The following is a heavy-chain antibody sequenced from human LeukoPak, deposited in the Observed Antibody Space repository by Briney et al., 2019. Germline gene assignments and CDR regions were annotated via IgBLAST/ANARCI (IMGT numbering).Heavy chain of an antibody. CDR3: AKGDSGSYAVDY. CDR2: ISGSGGST. CDR1: GITFSAYA. D-gene: IGHD1-26*01. J-gene: IGHJ4*02. Sequence: PGGSLRLSCAASGITFSAYAMNWVRQAPGKGPEWLSAISGSGGSTYYADSVKGRFTISRDNSKNTVYLQMNSLRAEDTAVYYCAKGDSGSYAVDYWGQGTLVTVSS. V-gene: IGHV3-23*01.